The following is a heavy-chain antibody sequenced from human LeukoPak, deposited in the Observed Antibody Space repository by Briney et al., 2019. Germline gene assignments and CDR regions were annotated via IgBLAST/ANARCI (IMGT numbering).Heavy chain of an antibody. V-gene: IGHV4-31*03. CDR3: SSNDSSGYSLSKGDAFDI. CDR1: GGSISSGGYY. J-gene: IGHJ3*02. D-gene: IGHD3-22*01. CDR2: IYYSGST. Sequence: SGTLSLTCTVSGGSISSGGYYWSWIRQHPGKGLEWIGYIYYSGSTYYNPSLKSRVTISVDTSKNQFSLKLSSVTAADTAVYYCSSNDSSGYSLSKGDAFDIWGQGTMVTVSS.